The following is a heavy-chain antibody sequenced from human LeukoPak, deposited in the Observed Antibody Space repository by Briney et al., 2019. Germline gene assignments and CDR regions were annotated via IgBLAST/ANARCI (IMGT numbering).Heavy chain of an antibody. J-gene: IGHJ6*02. CDR2: ISSSSSYI. V-gene: IGHV3-21*04. CDR3: AKGGWYAPYGMDV. D-gene: IGHD6-19*01. CDR1: GFTFSSYS. Sequence: PGGSLRLSCAASGFTFSSYSMNWVRQAPGKGLEWVSSISSSSSYIYYADSVKGRFTISRDNAKNSLYLQLNSLRAEDTAVYYCAKGGWYAPYGMDVWGQGTTVTVSS.